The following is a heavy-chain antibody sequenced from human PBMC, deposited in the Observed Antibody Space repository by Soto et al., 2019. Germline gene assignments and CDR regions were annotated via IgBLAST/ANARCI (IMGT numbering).Heavy chain of an antibody. V-gene: IGHV1-69*08. Sequence: QVQLVQSGAEVKKPGSSVKVSCKASGGTFSSYTISWVRQAPGPGPEWMGRIIPILGIANYAQKFQGRVTITADKATSTAYMERSCLRSEDTAVYYCAREDNGNDKDYYYYGMDVWVQGTTVTVSS. CDR1: GGTFSSYT. J-gene: IGHJ6*02. CDR3: AREDNGNDKDYYYYGMDV. D-gene: IGHD1-20*01. CDR2: IIPILGIA.